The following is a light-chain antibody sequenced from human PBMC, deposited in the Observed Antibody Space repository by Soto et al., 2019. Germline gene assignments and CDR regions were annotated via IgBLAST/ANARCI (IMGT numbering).Light chain of an antibody. CDR2: DAS. Sequence: DIQMTQSPSSLSAYVGDRVTITCQASQDISKYLHWYQQKPGKAPKLLIYDASNLETGVPSRFGGSGSGTDFTFTINSVQPEDIATYYCQQYVHKITFGGGTKVDIK. V-gene: IGKV1-33*01. J-gene: IGKJ4*01. CDR3: QQYVHKIT. CDR1: QDISKY.